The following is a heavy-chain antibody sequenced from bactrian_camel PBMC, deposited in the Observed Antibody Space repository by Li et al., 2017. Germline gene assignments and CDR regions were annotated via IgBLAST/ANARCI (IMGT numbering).Heavy chain of an antibody. CDR3: AAARSGGYCYQPDFAY. CDR2: INRVDTT. V-gene: IGHV3S55*01. Sequence: HVQLVESGGGSVQAGGSLRLSCVTSAITYGNYMGWFRQAPGKEREAVAAINRVDTTFYAGSVKGRFTISKDYAKKTLYLQMNSLKPEDTAMYYCAAARSGGYCYQPDFAYWGQGTQVTVS. D-gene: IGHD2*01. J-gene: IGHJ6*01. CDR1: AITYGNY.